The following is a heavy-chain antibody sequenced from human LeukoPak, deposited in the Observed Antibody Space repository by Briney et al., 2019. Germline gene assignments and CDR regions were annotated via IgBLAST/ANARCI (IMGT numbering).Heavy chain of an antibody. Sequence: GGSLRLSCAASGFTFSSYNLNWVRQAPGKGLEWVSYISSSSNTIYYTDSVKGRFTISRDNAKNSLYLQMSILRAEDTAIYYCARLRDDTPYWGQGTLVTVSS. J-gene: IGHJ4*02. V-gene: IGHV3-48*01. CDR1: GFTFSSYN. CDR2: ISSSSNTI. CDR3: ARLRDDTPY. D-gene: IGHD3-22*01.